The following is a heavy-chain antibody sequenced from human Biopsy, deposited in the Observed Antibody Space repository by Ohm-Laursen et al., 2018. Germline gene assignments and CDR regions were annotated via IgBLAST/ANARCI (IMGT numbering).Heavy chain of an antibody. Sequence: SQTLSLTCTVSSGSFSSNYWTWIRQPPGKGLEWIGEITHSGYTNYNPSLKSRVTVSVNPSKNQFSLKLSSVTAADTAVYYCASRLYGPNPIDYWGQGTLVTVSS. CDR3: ASRLYGPNPIDY. D-gene: IGHD2-8*01. CDR2: ITHSGYT. V-gene: IGHV4-34*01. J-gene: IGHJ4*02. CDR1: SGSFSSNY.